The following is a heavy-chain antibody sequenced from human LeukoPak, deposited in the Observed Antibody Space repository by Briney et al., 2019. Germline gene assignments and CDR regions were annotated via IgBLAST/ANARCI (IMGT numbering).Heavy chain of an antibody. D-gene: IGHD3-10*01. CDR1: GGSISSSSYY. J-gene: IGHJ5*02. CDR3: ARPLLWFGELSFGNWFDP. Sequence: PSETLSLTCTVSGGSISSSSYYWGWIRQPPGKGLEWIGSIYYSGSTYYNPSLKSRVTISVDTSKNQFSLKLSSVTAADTAVYYCARPLLWFGELSFGNWFDPWGQGTLVTVSS. V-gene: IGHV4-39*01. CDR2: IYYSGST.